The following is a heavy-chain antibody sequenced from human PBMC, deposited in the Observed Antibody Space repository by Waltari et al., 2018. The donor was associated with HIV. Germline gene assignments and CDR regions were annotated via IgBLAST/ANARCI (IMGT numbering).Heavy chain of an antibody. Sequence: QLQLQESGPGLVKPSETLSLTCTVSGGSISSSSYYWGWIRQPPGKGLEWIGSIYYSGSTYYNPSLKSRVTISVDTSKNQFSLKLSSVTAADTAVYYCARHRVNQYYDFWSGPTPWLNWGQGTLVTVSS. J-gene: IGHJ4*02. V-gene: IGHV4-39*01. CDR1: GGSISSSSYY. CDR3: ARHRVNQYYDFWSGPTPWLN. CDR2: IYYSGST. D-gene: IGHD3-3*01.